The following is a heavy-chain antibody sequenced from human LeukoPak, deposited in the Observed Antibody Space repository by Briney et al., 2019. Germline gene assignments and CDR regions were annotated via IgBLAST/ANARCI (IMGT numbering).Heavy chain of an antibody. D-gene: IGHD6-19*01. J-gene: IGHJ4*02. V-gene: IGHV1-2*02. CDR3: ARGGNGWYSDY. CDR2: INPNSGGT. Sequence: ASVKVSCKASGYTFTGYYMHWVRQAPGQGPEWMGWINPNSGGTNYAQKFQGRVTMTRDTSISTAYMELRSLISDDSAVYYCARGGNGWYSDYWGQGTLVTVSS. CDR1: GYTFTGYY.